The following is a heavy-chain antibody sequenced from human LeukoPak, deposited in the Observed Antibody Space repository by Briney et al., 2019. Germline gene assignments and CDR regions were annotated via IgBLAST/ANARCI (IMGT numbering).Heavy chain of an antibody. CDR3: ARLQGIAVH. J-gene: IGHJ4*02. Sequence: PSETLSLTCTVSGGSISSSSYYWGWIRQPPGKGLEWIGSIYYSGSTYHNPSLKSRVTISVDTSKNQFSLKLSSVTAADTAVYYCARLQGIAVHWGQGTLVTVSS. D-gene: IGHD6-19*01. V-gene: IGHV4-39*01. CDR2: IYYSGST. CDR1: GGSISSSSYY.